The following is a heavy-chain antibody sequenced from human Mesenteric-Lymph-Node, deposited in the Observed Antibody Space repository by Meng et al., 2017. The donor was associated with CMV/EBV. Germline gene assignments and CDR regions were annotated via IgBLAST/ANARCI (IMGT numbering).Heavy chain of an antibody. CDR3: ARELLERVQLVARFHYGMDV. J-gene: IGHJ6*02. Sequence: ASVKVSCKASGYTFTGYYMHWVRQAPGQGLEWMGWINPNSGGTNYAQKFQGRVTMTRDTSISTAYMELSRLRSDDTAVYYCARELLERVQLVARFHYGMDVWGQGTTVTVSS. CDR1: GYTFTGYY. V-gene: IGHV1-2*02. CDR2: INPNSGGT. D-gene: IGHD6-6*01.